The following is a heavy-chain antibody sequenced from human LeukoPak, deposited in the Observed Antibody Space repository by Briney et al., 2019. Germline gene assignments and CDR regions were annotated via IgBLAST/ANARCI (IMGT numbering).Heavy chain of an antibody. V-gene: IGHV4-39*01. J-gene: IGHJ4*02. CDR2: IYYSGTT. Sequence: KPSETLSLTCTVSGGSISSSYYYWGWIRQPPGKGLEWIGTIYYSGTTYYNPSLESRVTISVDTSKNQFSLKLTSVTAADTAVYYCARHKMGTNRLYYFDYWGQGTLVTVSS. D-gene: IGHD2-8*01. CDR3: ARHKMGTNRLYYFDY. CDR1: GGSISSSYYY.